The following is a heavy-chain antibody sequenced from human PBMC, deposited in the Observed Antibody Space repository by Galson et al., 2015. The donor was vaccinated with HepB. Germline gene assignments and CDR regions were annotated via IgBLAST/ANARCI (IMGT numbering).Heavy chain of an antibody. D-gene: IGHD3-10*01. CDR3: ARDSGGWVFDY. Sequence: SLRLSCAASGFTVSSKYMSWVRQAPGKGLEWVSVLYSGGASYYADSVKGRFTISRDTFKNTLHLQMNSLRADDTAVYYCARDSGGWVFDYWGQGTLVTVSS. CDR1: GFTVSSKY. V-gene: IGHV3-53*01. CDR2: LYSGGAS. J-gene: IGHJ4*02.